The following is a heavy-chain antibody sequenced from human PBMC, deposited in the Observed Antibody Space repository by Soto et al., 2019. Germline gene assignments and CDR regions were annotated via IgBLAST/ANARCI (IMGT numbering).Heavy chain of an antibody. V-gene: IGHV3-23*01. CDR3: AKDPHDSSGYYYWGYFDY. J-gene: IGHJ4*02. D-gene: IGHD3-22*01. Sequence: GGSLRLSCAASGFTFSSYALRWVRQAPGKGLEWVSAISGSGVSTYYADSVKGRFTISRDNSKNTLYLQMNSLRAEDTAVYYCAKDPHDSSGYYYWGYFDYWGQGTLVTVSS. CDR1: GFTFSSYA. CDR2: ISGSGVST.